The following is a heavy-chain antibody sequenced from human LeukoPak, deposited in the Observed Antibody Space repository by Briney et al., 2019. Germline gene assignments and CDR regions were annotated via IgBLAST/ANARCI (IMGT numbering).Heavy chain of an antibody. Sequence: PGGSLRLSCAASGFTFSIYSMNWVRQAPGKGLEWVSYISPQSDVIFYLDSVKGRFTISRDNAKNSLYLQMNSLRAEDTAVYYCARVSSGYSPGSFDYWGQGTLVTVSS. CDR3: ARVSSGYSPGSFDY. CDR1: GFTFSIYS. V-gene: IGHV3-48*04. CDR2: ISPQSDVI. D-gene: IGHD3-3*01. J-gene: IGHJ4*02.